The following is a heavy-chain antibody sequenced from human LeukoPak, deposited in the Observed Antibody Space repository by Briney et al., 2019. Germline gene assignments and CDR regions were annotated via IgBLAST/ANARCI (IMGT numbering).Heavy chain of an antibody. J-gene: IGHJ4*02. D-gene: IGHD3-10*01. CDR2: IYSGGST. Sequence: GGSLRLSCAASGFTVSSNYMSWVRQAPGKGLEWVSVIYSGGSTYYADSVKGRFTISRDNSENTLYLQMNSLRAEDTAVYYCASGVVLWFGELLGFDYWGQGTLVTVSS. V-gene: IGHV3-53*01. CDR1: GFTVSSNY. CDR3: ASGVVLWFGELLGFDY.